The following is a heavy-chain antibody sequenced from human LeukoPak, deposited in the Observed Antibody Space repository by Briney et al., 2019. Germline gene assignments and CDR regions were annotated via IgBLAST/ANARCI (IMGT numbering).Heavy chain of an antibody. V-gene: IGHV4-59*01. CDR2: IYYSGST. J-gene: IGHJ6*02. Sequence: PSETLSLTCTVSGGSISSYYWSWIRQPPGKGLEWIGYIYYSGSTNYNPSLKSRVTISVDTSKNQFSLKLSSVPAADTAVYYCARAPNYYGSGSYLYYYYYYGMDVWGQGTTVTVSS. CDR1: GGSISSYY. D-gene: IGHD3-10*01. CDR3: ARAPNYYGSGSYLYYYYYYGMDV.